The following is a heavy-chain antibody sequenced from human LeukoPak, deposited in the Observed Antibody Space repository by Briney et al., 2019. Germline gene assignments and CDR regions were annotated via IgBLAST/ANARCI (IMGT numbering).Heavy chain of an antibody. D-gene: IGHD3-10*01. CDR3: ARGDENYYGSGSQDY. CDR2: IKHGGSEK. CDR1: GFTFRSHW. V-gene: IGHV3-7*01. Sequence: GGSLRLSCAASGFTFRSHWMNWVRKAPGKGLEWVANIKHGGSEKYYVDSVKGRFTISRDNAKNSLYLQMNSLRAEDTAVYYCARGDENYYGSGSQDYRGQGTLVTVSS. J-gene: IGHJ4*02.